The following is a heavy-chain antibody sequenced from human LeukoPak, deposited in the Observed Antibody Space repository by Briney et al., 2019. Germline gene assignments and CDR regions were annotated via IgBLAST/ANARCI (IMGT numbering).Heavy chain of an antibody. CDR2: TT. V-gene: IGHV3-48*04. D-gene: IGHD3-22*01. CDR3: ARRSTAQYYYDSSGSFDY. J-gene: IGHJ4*02. Sequence: TTSSADSVKGRFTISRDNAKNSLYLQMNSLRAEDTAVYYCARRSTAQYYYDSSGSFDYWGQGTLVTVSS.